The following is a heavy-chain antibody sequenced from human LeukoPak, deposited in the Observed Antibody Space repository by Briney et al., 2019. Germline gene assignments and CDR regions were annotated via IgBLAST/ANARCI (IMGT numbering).Heavy chain of an antibody. CDR1: GYTFTSYC. Sequence: ASVKVSCKTSGYTFTSYCMHWVRQAPGQGLEWMGIINPSGGSTTYAQKFQGRVTMTRDTSTSTVYMDLSSLRSEDTAVYYCARDQDYGDYYYAMDVWGQGTTVTVSS. J-gene: IGHJ6*02. D-gene: IGHD4-17*01. CDR2: INPSGGST. CDR3: ARDQDYGDYYYAMDV. V-gene: IGHV1-46*01.